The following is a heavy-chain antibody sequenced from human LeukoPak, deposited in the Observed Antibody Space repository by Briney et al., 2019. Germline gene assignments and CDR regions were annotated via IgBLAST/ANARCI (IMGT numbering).Heavy chain of an antibody. D-gene: IGHD4-17*01. CDR2: ISSSSSYI. CDR1: GFTFSSYS. Sequence: PGGSLRLSCAASGFTFSSYSMNWVRQAPGKGLEWASSISSSSSYIYYADSVKGRFTISRDNSKNTLYLQMNSLRAEDTAVYYCAREERSYGDQYYFDYWGQGTLVTVSS. J-gene: IGHJ4*02. CDR3: AREERSYGDQYYFDY. V-gene: IGHV3-21*01.